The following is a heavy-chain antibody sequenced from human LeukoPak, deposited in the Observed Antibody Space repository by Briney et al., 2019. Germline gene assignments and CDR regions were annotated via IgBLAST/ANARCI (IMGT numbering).Heavy chain of an antibody. CDR3: ANQRLYQLLGAPLDY. CDR1: GFTFSSYA. D-gene: IGHD2-2*01. J-gene: IGHJ4*02. CDR2: ISGSGGST. V-gene: IGHV3-23*01. Sequence: GGSLRLSCAASGFTFSSYAMSWVRQAPGKGLEWVSAISGSGGSTYYADSVKGRFTISRDNSKNTLYLQMNSLRAEGTAVYYCANQRLYQLLGAPLDYWGQGTLVTVSS.